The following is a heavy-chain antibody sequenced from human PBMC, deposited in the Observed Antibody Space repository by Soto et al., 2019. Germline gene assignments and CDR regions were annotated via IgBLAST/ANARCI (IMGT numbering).Heavy chain of an antibody. CDR1: GDSLTRNY. Sequence: QVQLQESGPGLVKPSETLSLTCTVSGDSLTRNYWSWIRQPPGKGLEWLAYIHNGRSTNYNPSLMSRVSISLATSKCQCSLNLNSVSAADTAVYYCARTLSGGFDYWGQGTLVTVSS. V-gene: IGHV4-59*01. J-gene: IGHJ4*02. CDR2: IHNGRST. CDR3: ARTLSGGFDY.